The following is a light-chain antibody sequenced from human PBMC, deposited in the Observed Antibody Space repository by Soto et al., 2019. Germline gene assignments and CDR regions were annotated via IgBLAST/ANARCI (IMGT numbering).Light chain of an antibody. V-gene: IGKV1-6*01. CDR2: AGS. CDR1: QAIRHD. CDR3: MQYFNYPWT. Sequence: AIQMTQSPASLSASVGDRVTITCRASQAIRHDLGWYQQKPGKAPKLLIYAGSPLQSGVPPRFSGSGSGTDVTLTINSLQPEDFATYCCMQYFNYPWTFGPGTKVEV. J-gene: IGKJ1*01.